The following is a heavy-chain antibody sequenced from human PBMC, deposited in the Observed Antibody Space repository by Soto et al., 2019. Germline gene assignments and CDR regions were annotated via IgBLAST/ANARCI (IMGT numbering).Heavy chain of an antibody. D-gene: IGHD6-13*01. V-gene: IGHV3-11*01. CDR1: GFTFSAYY. Sequence: GGPLRPSGAALGFTFSAYYMSWIGQAPGKGLEWVSYISSSGSTIYYADSVKGRFTISRENAKNSLYLQMNSLRAEDTAVYYCARDPGVSDSSSWYVYWGQGTLVTVSS. CDR2: ISSSGSTI. CDR3: ARDPGVSDSSSWYVY. J-gene: IGHJ4*02.